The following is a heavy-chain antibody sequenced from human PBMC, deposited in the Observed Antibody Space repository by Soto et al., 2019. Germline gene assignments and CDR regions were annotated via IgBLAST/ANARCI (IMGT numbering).Heavy chain of an antibody. CDR2: IYYSGST. CDR3: ARTSYESRGTAADP. CDR1: GGSISSGGYY. J-gene: IGHJ5*02. D-gene: IGHD3-22*01. Sequence: SETLSLTCTVSGGSISSGGYYWSWIRQHPGKVLEWIVYIYYSGSTYYNPSLKSRVTISLDTSNNQFSLKLSSVTAADTSVYYCARTSYESRGTAADPWGQGTLVTVSS. V-gene: IGHV4-31*03.